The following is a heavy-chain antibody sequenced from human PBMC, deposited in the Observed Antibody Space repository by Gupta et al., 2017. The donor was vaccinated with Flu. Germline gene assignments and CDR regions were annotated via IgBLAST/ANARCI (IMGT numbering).Heavy chain of an antibody. CDR2: ISSSGVT. CDR3: AIGHWAK. CDR1: GFTLSSYD. V-gene: IGHV3-48*03. D-gene: IGHD3-16*01. Sequence: EVQLVESGGGLVQPGGSLRLSCAASGFTLSSYDMSWVRQAPGRGLGWVSFISSSGVTYYGDPVRGRFTITRDNAKNSLYLQMSGLRDEDTAVYYCAIGHWAKWGQGTLVTVSS. J-gene: IGHJ4*02.